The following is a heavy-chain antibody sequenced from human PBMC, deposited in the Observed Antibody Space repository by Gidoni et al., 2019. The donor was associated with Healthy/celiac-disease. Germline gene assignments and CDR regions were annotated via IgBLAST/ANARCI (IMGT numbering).Heavy chain of an antibody. CDR1: GGSISSSSYY. V-gene: IGHV4-39*07. CDR3: ARDWGRYCSSTSCYAGGVDY. D-gene: IGHD2-2*01. J-gene: IGHJ4*02. CDR2: IYYSGST. Sequence: QLQLQESGPGLVKPSETLSLTCTVSGGSISSSSYYWGWIRQPPGKGLEWIGSIYYSGSTYYNPSLKSRVTISVDTSKNQFSLKLSSVTAADTAVYYCARDWGRYCSSTSCYAGGVDYWGQGTLVTVSS.